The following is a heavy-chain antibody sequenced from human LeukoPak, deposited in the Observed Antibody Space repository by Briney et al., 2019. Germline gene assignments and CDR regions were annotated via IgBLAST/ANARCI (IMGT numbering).Heavy chain of an antibody. CDR2: ISYDGSNK. V-gene: IGHV3-30*18. J-gene: IGHJ4*02. CDR1: GFTFSSYG. Sequence: GGSLRLSCAASGFTFSSYGMHWVRQAPGKGLEWVAVISYDGSNKYYADSVKGRFTISRDNSKNTLYLQMNSLRAEDTAVYYCAKDTAAAGDWGQGTLVTVSS. CDR3: AKDTAAAGD. D-gene: IGHD6-13*01.